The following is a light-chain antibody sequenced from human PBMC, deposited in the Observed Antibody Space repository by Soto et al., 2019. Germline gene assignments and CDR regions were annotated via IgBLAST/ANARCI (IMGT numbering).Light chain of an antibody. CDR1: QSVSSSY. CDR3: QQYGSSSLT. CDR2: GAS. Sequence: EIVLTQSPGTLSLSPGERATLSCRASQSVSSSYLAWYQQKPGQAPRLLIYGASSRATGITDRFSGSGSGTDFTLTISRLEPEEFAVDYCQQYGSSSLTFGGGTKVEIK. V-gene: IGKV3-20*01. J-gene: IGKJ4*01.